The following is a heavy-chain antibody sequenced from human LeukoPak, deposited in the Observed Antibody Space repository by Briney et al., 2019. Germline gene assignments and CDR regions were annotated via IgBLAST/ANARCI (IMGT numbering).Heavy chain of an antibody. J-gene: IGHJ4*02. Sequence: SETLSLTCAVYGGSFSGYYWSWIRQPPGKGLEWIGEINHSGSTNYNPSLKSRVTISVDTSKNQFSLKLSSVTAADTAVYYCARLLLWFGGDFDYWAQGTLVTVSS. D-gene: IGHD3-10*01. CDR2: INHSGST. V-gene: IGHV4-34*01. CDR1: GGSFSGYY. CDR3: ARLLLWFGGDFDY.